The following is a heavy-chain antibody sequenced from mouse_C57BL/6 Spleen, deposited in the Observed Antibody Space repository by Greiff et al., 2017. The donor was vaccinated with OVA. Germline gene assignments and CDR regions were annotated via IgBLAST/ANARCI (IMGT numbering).Heavy chain of an antibody. J-gene: IGHJ2*01. CDR3: ARMGTGTDY. CDR2: IDPSDSYT. D-gene: IGHD4-1*01. CDR1: GYTFTSYW. Sequence: QVQLQQPGAELVKPGASVKLSCKASGYTFTSYWMQWVKQRPGQGLEWIGEIDPSDSYTNYNQKFKGKATLTVDTSSSTAYMQLSSLTSEDSAVYYCARMGTGTDYWGQGTTLTVSS. V-gene: IGHV1-50*01.